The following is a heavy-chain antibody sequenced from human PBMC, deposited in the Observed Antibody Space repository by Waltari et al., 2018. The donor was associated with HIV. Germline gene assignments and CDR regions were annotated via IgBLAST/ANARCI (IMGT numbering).Heavy chain of an antibody. CDR3: TRDAYCGGDCSVY. CDR1: GFTFGDYA. CDR2: IISKGYGGTT. V-gene: IGHV3-49*04. Sequence: EVHLVESGGGLEQPGRSLRLSCTASGFTFGDYAMSWVRQAQGKGLEWVGFIISKGYGGTTEYAASVKGRFTISRDDSKSIAYLQMNSLKTEDTAVYYCTRDAYCGGDCSVYWGQGTLVTVSS. D-gene: IGHD2-21*02. J-gene: IGHJ4*02.